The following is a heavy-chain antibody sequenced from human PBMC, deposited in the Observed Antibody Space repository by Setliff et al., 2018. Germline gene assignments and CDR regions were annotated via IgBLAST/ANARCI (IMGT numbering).Heavy chain of an antibody. V-gene: IGHV4-39*01. D-gene: IGHD1-1*01. CDR1: GGSLSGSSDY. CDR2: VHYSGTT. J-gene: IGHJ4*02. Sequence: SETLSLTCSVSGGSLSGSSDYWGWIRQPPGKGLEWIGSVHYSGTTYYNPSLKSPVTISVDTSNNQFSLKLKSVTAADTAVYFCARTGTYRYFDYWGQGTQVTVSS. CDR3: ARTGTYRYFDY.